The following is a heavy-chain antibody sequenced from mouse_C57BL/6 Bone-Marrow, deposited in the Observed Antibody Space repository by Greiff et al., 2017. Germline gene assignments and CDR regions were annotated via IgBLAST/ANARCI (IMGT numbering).Heavy chain of an antibody. CDR3: AREGTTGSEGFAY. V-gene: IGHV1-64*01. CDR2: IHPNSGST. J-gene: IGHJ3*01. D-gene: IGHD1-1*01. CDR1: GYTFTSYW. Sequence: VQLQQSGAELVKPGASVKLSCKASGYTFTSYWMHWVKQRPGQGLEWIGMIHPNSGSTNYNEKFKSKATMTVDKSSSTAYMQLSSLTSEDSAVFYYAREGTTGSEGFAYWGQGTLVTVSA.